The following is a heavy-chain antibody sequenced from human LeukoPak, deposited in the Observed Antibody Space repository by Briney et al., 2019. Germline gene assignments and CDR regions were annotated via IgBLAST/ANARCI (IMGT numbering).Heavy chain of an antibody. Sequence: PGRSLRLSCAASGFTFSSYAMHWVRQAPGKGLEWVAVISYDGSNKYYADSVKGRFTISRDNSKNTLYLQMNSLRAEDTAVYYCARDTVLLAAAGAFDIWGQGTMVTVSS. J-gene: IGHJ3*02. D-gene: IGHD6-13*01. CDR2: ISYDGSNK. CDR1: GFTFSSYA. V-gene: IGHV3-30-3*01. CDR3: ARDTVLLAAAGAFDI.